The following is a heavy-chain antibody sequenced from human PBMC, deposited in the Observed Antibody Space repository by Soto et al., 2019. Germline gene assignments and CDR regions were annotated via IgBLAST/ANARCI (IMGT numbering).Heavy chain of an antibody. Sequence: SVKVSCKASGGTFSSYAISWVRQAPGQGLEWMGGIIPIFGTANYAQKFQGRVTITADKSTSTAYMELSSLRSEDTAVYYCARDPGGWLAARPDWFDPWGQGTLVTSPQ. CDR2: IIPIFGTA. V-gene: IGHV1-69*06. CDR3: ARDPGGWLAARPDWFDP. CDR1: GGTFSSYA. J-gene: IGHJ5*02. D-gene: IGHD6-6*01.